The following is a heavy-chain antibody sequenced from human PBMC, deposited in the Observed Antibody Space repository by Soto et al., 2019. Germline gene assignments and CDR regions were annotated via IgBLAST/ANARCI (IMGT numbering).Heavy chain of an antibody. CDR3: ARGRMGCSGGSCYPYYYYYYYMDV. CDR1: GGSFSGYY. D-gene: IGHD2-15*01. Sequence: SETLSLTCAVYGGSFSGYYWSWIRQPPGKGLEWIGEINHSGSTNYNPSLKSRVTISVDTPKNQFSLKLSSVTAADTAVYYCARGRMGCSGGSCYPYYYYYYYMDVWGKGTTVTVSS. J-gene: IGHJ6*03. V-gene: IGHV4-34*01. CDR2: INHSGST.